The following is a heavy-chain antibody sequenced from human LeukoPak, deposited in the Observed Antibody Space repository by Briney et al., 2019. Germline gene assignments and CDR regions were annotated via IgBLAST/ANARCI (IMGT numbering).Heavy chain of an antibody. CDR1: GYTFTSYD. Sequence: ASVMVSCKASGYTFTSYDINWVRQATGQGLEWRVWMNTNSSNTRYAQKFKGRVTMHRNTTITTAYMDMTSLRYEDTPVYYCARASRITGPTSGISYWGQGTLVTVSS. J-gene: IGHJ4*02. V-gene: IGHV1-8*01. CDR2: MNTNSSNT. CDR3: ARASRITGPTSGISY. D-gene: IGHD1-7*01.